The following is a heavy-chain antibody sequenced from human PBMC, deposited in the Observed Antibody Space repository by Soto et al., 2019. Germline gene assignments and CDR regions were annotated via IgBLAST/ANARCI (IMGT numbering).Heavy chain of an antibody. CDR1: GYTFTGYY. Sequence: QVQLVQSGAEVKKPGASVKVSCKASGYTFTGYYMHWVRQAPGQGLEWMGWINPNSGGTNYAQKCQGRVTMTRDTSISTAYMELSRLRSDDTAVYYCARARVRGGNWFDPWGQGTLVTVSS. CDR2: INPNSGGT. J-gene: IGHJ5*02. D-gene: IGHD3-10*01. V-gene: IGHV1-2*02. CDR3: ARARVRGGNWFDP.